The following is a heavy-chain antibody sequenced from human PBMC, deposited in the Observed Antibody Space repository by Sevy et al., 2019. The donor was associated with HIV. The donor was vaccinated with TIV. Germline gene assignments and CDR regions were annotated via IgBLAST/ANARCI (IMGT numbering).Heavy chain of an antibody. J-gene: IGHJ4*02. V-gene: IGHV3-23*01. Sequence: GGSLRLSCAASGFTFSSYAMTWVRQAPGKGLEWVSGISGSGYSTYYADSVKGRFTISRDNSKNTLYLQMNSLRAEDTAVYYCATEGGGYNYDSSGLFDYWGQGTLVTVSS. D-gene: IGHD3-22*01. CDR3: ATEGGGYNYDSSGLFDY. CDR2: ISGSGYST. CDR1: GFTFSSYA.